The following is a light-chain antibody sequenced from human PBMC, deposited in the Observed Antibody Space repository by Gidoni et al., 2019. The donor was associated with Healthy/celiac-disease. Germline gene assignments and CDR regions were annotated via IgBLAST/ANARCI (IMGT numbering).Light chain of an antibody. J-gene: IGKJ1*01. CDR2: AAS. CDR1: QSISSY. V-gene: IGKV1-39*01. Sequence: DIQMTQSPSSLSASEGDRVTITCRASQSISSYLNWYQQKPGKAPKLLIYAASSLQSGVPSRFSGSRSGTDFTLTISSLQPEDFATYYCQQSYSTPRTFGQGTKVEIK. CDR3: QQSYSTPRT.